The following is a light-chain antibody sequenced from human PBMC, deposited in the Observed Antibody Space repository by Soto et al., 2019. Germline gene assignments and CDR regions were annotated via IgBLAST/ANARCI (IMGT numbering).Light chain of an antibody. CDR3: SSYTSSNTYV. CDR2: DVS. J-gene: IGLJ1*01. Sequence: ALTQPASVSGSPGQSITISCTGTSSDVGAYNYVSWYQQHPGKAPKLMIYDVSNRPSGVSNRFSGSKSGNTASLTISGLQAEDEADYYCSSYTSSNTYVFGTGTKVTVL. V-gene: IGLV2-14*03. CDR1: SSDVGAYNY.